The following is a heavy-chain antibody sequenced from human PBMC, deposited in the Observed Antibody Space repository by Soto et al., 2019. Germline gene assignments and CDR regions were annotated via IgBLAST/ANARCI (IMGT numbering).Heavy chain of an antibody. CDR2: TYYRSNWRH. D-gene: IGHD6-19*01. J-gene: IGHJ4*02. CDR1: GDSVSSNTAA. CDR3: ERGVAGSGFDL. Sequence: LQTLSLTCAISGDSVSSNTAAWNWIRSSPSRGLEWLGRTYYRSNWRHDYAVSVKSRITVNPDTSKNHFSLQLNSVTPDDTAVYYCERGVAGSGFDLCGQGTLVTRSS. V-gene: IGHV6-1*01.